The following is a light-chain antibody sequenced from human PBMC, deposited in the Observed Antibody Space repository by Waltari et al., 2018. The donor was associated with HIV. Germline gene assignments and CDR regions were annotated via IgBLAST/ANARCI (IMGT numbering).Light chain of an antibody. CDR2: SAS. CDR1: QGVNIK. V-gene: IGKV3-15*01. Sequence: ELLMTQSPATLSVSPGETATLSCRASQGVNIKLAWYQQKPGQAPRLLIYSASTRATGIPARFSGSGSGTEFTLTITSLQSEDFTIYYCQQYNNWPYTFGQGTKLEI. J-gene: IGKJ2*01. CDR3: QQYNNWPYT.